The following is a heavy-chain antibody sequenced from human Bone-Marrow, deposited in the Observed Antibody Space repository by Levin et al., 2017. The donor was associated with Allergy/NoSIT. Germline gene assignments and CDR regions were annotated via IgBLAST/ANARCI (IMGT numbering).Heavy chain of an antibody. V-gene: IGHV3-74*01. CDR1: GFFFSTSW. Sequence: QPGESLKISCAASGFFFSTSWMHWVRQGPGKGLVWVSRINVDGNSDVYADSVKGRFTISRDNAKNTLHLQMTSLRAEDSGVYYCVRVSGGNIYKPFDLWGQGTLVTVST. CDR3: VRVSGGNIYKPFDL. J-gene: IGHJ4*02. D-gene: IGHD3-16*01. CDR2: INVDGNSD.